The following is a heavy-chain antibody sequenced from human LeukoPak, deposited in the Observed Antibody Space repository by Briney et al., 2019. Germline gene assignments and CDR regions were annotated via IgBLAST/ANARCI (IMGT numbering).Heavy chain of an antibody. J-gene: IGHJ4*02. V-gene: IGHV4-31*03. Sequence: SSEILSLTCTVSGASINSAGYYWSWIRQLPGKGLEWIGYISYTGSTYYNPSLKSRVIISRDTSKNQFSLKLSSVTAADTAIYYCARGDYWGQGTLVTVSS. CDR1: GASINSAGYY. CDR2: ISYTGST. CDR3: ARGDY.